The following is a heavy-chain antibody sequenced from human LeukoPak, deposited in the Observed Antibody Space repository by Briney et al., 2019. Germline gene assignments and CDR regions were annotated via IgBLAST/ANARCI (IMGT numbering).Heavy chain of an antibody. CDR3: ARAPNYYDSSGCMDV. V-gene: IGHV3-30*03. CDR1: GFTFSSYG. D-gene: IGHD3-22*01. Sequence: SGGSLRLSCAASGFTFSSYGMHWVRQAPGKGLEWVAVISYDGSNKYYADSVKGRFTISRDNSKNTLYLQMNSLRAEDTAVYYCARAPNYYDSSGCMDVWGQGTTVTVSS. CDR2: ISYDGSNK. J-gene: IGHJ6*02.